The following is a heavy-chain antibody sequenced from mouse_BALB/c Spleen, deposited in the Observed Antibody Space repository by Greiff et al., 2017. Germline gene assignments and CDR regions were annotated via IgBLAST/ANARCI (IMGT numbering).Heavy chain of an antibody. V-gene: IGHV14-1*02. CDR2: IDPENGNT. CDR1: GFNIKDYY. CDR3: ALYYGSFFDY. Sequence: VQLKQSGAELVRPGALVKLSCKASGFNIKDYYMHWVKQRPEQGLEWIGWIDPENGNTIYDPKFQGKASITADTSSNTAYLQLSSLTSEDTAVYYCALYYGSFFDYWGQGTTLTVSS. J-gene: IGHJ2*01. D-gene: IGHD1-1*01.